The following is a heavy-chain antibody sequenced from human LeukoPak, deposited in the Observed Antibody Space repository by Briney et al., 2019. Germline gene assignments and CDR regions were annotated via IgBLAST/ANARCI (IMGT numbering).Heavy chain of an antibody. CDR1: GFTFSDSA. V-gene: IGHV3-73*01. Sequence: PGGSLRLSCEASGFTFSDSAVHWARQASGKGLEWVGRIRSKANSYATAYAASVKGRFTISRDDPKNTAYLQMNSLKTEDTAVYFCARWGNDYSQFDSWGQGTLVTVS. J-gene: IGHJ4*02. CDR3: ARWGNDYSQFDS. D-gene: IGHD4-11*01. CDR2: IRSKANSYAT.